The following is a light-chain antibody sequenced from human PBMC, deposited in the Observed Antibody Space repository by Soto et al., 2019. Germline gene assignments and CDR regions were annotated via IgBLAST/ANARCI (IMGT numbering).Light chain of an antibody. CDR3: LQDYNYPRT. CDR2: AAS. CDR1: QGIRND. V-gene: IGKV1-6*01. Sequence: AIQLTQSPSSLSASVGDRVTISCRASQGIRNDLGWYQQKPGKAPKLLIYAASSLQSGVPSRFSGSGSGTDFTLTISSLQPEDFATYYCLQDYNYPRTFGQGTKVDI. J-gene: IGKJ1*01.